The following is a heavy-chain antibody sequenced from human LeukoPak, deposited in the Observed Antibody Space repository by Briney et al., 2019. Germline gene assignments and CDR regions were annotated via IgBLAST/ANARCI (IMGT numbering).Heavy chain of an antibody. CDR3: AIFKHHLRPDY. CDR2: IYPDDSDT. CDR1: GYSFTSYW. V-gene: IGHV5-51*01. D-gene: IGHD3-3*01. Sequence: GESLKISCKGSGYSFTSYWIGWVRQMPGKGLEWMGIIYPDDSDTRYSPSFQGQVTISADKSISTAYLQWSSLKASDTAMYYRAIFKHHLRPDYWGQGTLVTVSS. J-gene: IGHJ4*02.